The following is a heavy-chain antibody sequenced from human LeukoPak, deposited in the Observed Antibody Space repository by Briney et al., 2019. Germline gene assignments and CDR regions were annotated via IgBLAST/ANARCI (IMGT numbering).Heavy chain of an antibody. D-gene: IGHD3-22*01. CDR2: IIPIFGTA. V-gene: IGHV1-69*06. J-gene: IGHJ3*02. Sequence: SVKVSCKASGGTFSSYAISWVRQAPGQGLEWMGGIIPIFGTAKYAQKFQGRVTITADKSTSTAYMELSSLRSEDTAVYYCAGRDSSGYYFDAFDIWGQGTMVTVSS. CDR3: AGRDSSGYYFDAFDI. CDR1: GGTFSSYA.